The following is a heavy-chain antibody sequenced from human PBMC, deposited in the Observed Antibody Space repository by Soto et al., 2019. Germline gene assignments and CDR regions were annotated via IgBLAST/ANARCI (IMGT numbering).Heavy chain of an antibody. D-gene: IGHD3-22*01. CDR1: GLTFSSYA. CDR3: VKGEFYYDSSAYYPFDS. CDR2: ISINGGST. V-gene: IGHV3-64D*06. Sequence: GGSLRHSCSASGLTFSSYAMHWVRQAPGKGLEYVSSISINGGSTHYADSVKGRFTISRDNSRNTQYLQMSSLRADDTAVYYCVKGEFYYDSSAYYPFDSWGQGTLVTVSS. J-gene: IGHJ4*02.